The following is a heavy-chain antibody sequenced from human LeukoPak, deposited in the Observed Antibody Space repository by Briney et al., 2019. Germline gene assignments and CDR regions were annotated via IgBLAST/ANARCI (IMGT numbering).Heavy chain of an antibody. V-gene: IGHV1-8*03. CDR3: ARGVRVPAARGVYYYMDV. Sequence: ASVKVSCKASGYTFTSYDINWVRQATGQGLEWMGWMNPNSGNTSYAQKFQGRVTITRNTSISTAYMELSSLRSEDTAVYYCARGVRVPAARGVYYYMDVWGKGTTVTVSS. D-gene: IGHD2-2*01. J-gene: IGHJ6*03. CDR1: GYTFTSYD. CDR2: MNPNSGNT.